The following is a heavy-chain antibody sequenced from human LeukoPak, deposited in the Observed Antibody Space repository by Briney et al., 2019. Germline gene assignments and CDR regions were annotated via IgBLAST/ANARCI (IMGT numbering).Heavy chain of an antibody. CDR3: AKEGRSRKDRGYSSSWPRVDY. CDR1: GFTFSSYA. J-gene: IGHJ4*02. D-gene: IGHD6-13*01. Sequence: GGSLRLSCAAAGFTFSSYAMSWVRQAPGKGLEWVSAISGSGGSTYYADSVKGRFTISRDNSKNTLYLQMNSLRAEDTAVYYCAKEGRSRKDRGYSSSWPRVDYWGQGTLVTVSS. CDR2: ISGSGGST. V-gene: IGHV3-23*01.